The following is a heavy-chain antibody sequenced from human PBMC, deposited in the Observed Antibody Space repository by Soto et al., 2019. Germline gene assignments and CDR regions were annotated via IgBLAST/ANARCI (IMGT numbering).Heavy chain of an antibody. J-gene: IGHJ4*02. V-gene: IGHV3-23*01. CDR1: GFTFSSYA. Sequence: DVQLLESGGDLVQPGESLRLSCVASGFTFSSYAMNWVRQAPGMGLEWVSTISGSGGSIYYAVSVKGRFAISRDNAKNTLFLQMSSLRVEDTAIYYCVKVIGYGYDFLDYWGQGTLVTVSS. D-gene: IGHD5-18*01. CDR2: ISGSGGSI. CDR3: VKVIGYGYDFLDY.